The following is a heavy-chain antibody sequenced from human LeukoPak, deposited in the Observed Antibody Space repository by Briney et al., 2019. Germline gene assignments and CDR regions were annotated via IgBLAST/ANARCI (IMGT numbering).Heavy chain of an antibody. Sequence: ASVKVSCKASGYTFTRYGISWVRQAPGQGLEWMGWIGTYTGSTKCTQKVQGRVTMTADTSTSTAYMELRSLRSDDTAVYYCARDAPAAASTFDYWGQGTLVTVSS. D-gene: IGHD6-13*01. CDR2: IGTYTGST. V-gene: IGHV1-18*01. J-gene: IGHJ4*02. CDR3: ARDAPAAASTFDY. CDR1: GYTFTRYG.